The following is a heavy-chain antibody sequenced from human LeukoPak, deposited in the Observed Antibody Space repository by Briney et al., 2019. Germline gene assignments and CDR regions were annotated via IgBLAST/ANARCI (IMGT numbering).Heavy chain of an antibody. V-gene: IGHV3-33*01. CDR3: ARGVYSSSWFDYYYYYGMDV. CDR2: IWPDGSIK. D-gene: IGHD6-13*01. CDR1: GFTFSSNG. Sequence: GGSLRLSCAASGFTFSSNGMHWVRQAPGKGLEWVAVIWPDGSIKYYADSVKGRFTISRDNSKNTLYLQMNSLRAEDTAVYYCARGVYSSSWFDYYYYYGMDVWGQGTTVTVSS. J-gene: IGHJ6*02.